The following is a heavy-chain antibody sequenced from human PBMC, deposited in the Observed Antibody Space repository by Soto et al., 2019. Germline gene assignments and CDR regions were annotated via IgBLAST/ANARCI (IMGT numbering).Heavy chain of an antibody. Sequence: ASVKVSCKASGYTFTSYAMHLVRQAPGQRLEWMGWINAGNANTKYSQKFQGRVTITRDTSATTVYMELSSLRSEDTAVYYCARIVYDSSGYNRYFDYWGQGTLVTVSS. D-gene: IGHD3-22*01. CDR1: GYTFTSYA. CDR2: INAGNANT. V-gene: IGHV1-3*01. J-gene: IGHJ4*02. CDR3: ARIVYDSSGYNRYFDY.